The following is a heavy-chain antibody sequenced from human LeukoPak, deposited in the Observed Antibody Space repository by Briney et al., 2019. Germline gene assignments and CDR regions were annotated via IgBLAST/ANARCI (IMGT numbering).Heavy chain of an antibody. CDR1: GYTLTELS. Sequence: ASVTVSCKVSGYTLTELSMHWVRQAPGKGLEWMGGFDPEDGETIYAQKFQGRVTMTEDTSTDTAYMELSSLRSEDTAVYYCATDNPPIVGADYYYYGMDVWGQGTTVTVSS. V-gene: IGHV1-24*01. J-gene: IGHJ6*02. CDR2: FDPEDGET. D-gene: IGHD1-26*01. CDR3: ATDNPPIVGADYYYYGMDV.